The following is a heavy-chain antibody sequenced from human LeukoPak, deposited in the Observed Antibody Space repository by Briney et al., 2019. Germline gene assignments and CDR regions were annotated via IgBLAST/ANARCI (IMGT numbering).Heavy chain of an antibody. CDR2: IYYSGST. J-gene: IGHJ6*02. D-gene: IGHD3-10*01. V-gene: IGHV4-59*01. CDR3: AREVLPYGMDG. CDR1: GGTISSYY. Sequence: SETLSLTCTVSGGTISSYYWSWIRQPPGKGLEWIGYIYYSGSTNYNPSLKRRVTISVDTSKNQFSLKPSAVTAADTAVYYCAREVLPYGMDGWGQGTTVTVSS.